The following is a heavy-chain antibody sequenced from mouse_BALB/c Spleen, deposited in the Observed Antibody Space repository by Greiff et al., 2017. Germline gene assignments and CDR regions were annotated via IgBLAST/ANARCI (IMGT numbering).Heavy chain of an antibody. CDR3: VRLTATGYFDV. CDR2: IRSKSNNYAT. Sequence: EVKLVESGGGLVQPKGSLKLSCAASGFTFNTYAMNWVRQAPGKGLEWVARIRSKSNNYATYYADSVKDRFTISRDDSQSMLYLQMNNLKTEDTAMYYCVRLTATGYFDVWGAGTTVTVSS. CDR1: GFTFNTYA. V-gene: IGHV10-1*02. J-gene: IGHJ1*01. D-gene: IGHD6-1*01.